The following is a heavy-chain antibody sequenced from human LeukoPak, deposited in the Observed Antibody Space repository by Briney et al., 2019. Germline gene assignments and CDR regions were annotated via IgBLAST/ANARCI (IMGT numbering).Heavy chain of an antibody. CDR2: IYYSGST. D-gene: IGHD6-6*01. CDR1: GGSISSSSYY. Sequence: PSETLSLTCTVSGGSISSSSYYWGWIRQPPGKGLEWIGSIYYSGSTYYNPSPKSRVTISVDTSKNQFSLKLSSVTAADTAVYYCARRITARPGYYYGMNVWGQGTTVTVSS. J-gene: IGHJ6*02. V-gene: IGHV4-39*01. CDR3: ARRITARPGYYYGMNV.